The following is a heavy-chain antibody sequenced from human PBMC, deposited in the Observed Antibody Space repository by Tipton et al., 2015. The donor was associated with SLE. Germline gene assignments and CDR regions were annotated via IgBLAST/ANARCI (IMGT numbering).Heavy chain of an antibody. CDR1: GGSISSSSYY. V-gene: IGHV4-39*07. Sequence: LRLSCTVSGGSISSSSYYWGWIRQPPGKGLEWIGSIYYSGSTYYNPSLKSRVTISVDTSKNQFSLKLSSVTAADTAVYYCARRGYGSGSSWGQGTLVTVSS. CDR2: IYYSGST. J-gene: IGHJ5*02. D-gene: IGHD3-10*01. CDR3: ARRGYGSGSS.